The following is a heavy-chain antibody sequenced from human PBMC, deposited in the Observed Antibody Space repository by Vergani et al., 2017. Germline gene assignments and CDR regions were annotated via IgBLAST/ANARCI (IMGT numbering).Heavy chain of an antibody. CDR3: ARVNTETNGHLYYYYYMDV. CDR1: GGSFTSYH. D-gene: IGHD4-11*01. V-gene: IGHV4-34*01. J-gene: IGHJ6*03. CDR2: IDHTGRL. Sequence: QVQLQQWGGGLLKPSETLSLTCVVNGGSFTSYHWTWIRQSPGEGLGWVGDIDHTGRLDYNTSLKSRLTMSVDKSRNQFSLTLNSVTATDTAIYFCARVNTETNGHLYYYYYMDVWGQGTAVAVS.